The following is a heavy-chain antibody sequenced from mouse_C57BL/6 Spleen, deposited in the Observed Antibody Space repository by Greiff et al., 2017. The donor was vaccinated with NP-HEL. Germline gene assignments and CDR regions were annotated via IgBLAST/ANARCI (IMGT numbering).Heavy chain of an antibody. CDR2: IDPETGGT. Sequence: VQLQQSGAELVRPGASVTLSCKASGYTFTDYEMHWVKQTPVHGLEWIGAIDPETGGTAYNQKFKGKAILTADKSTTTAYMNLRSLTSEDSAVYYCARSDYGSTLFDYWGQGTTLTVSS. CDR3: ARSDYGSTLFDY. J-gene: IGHJ2*01. V-gene: IGHV1-15*01. CDR1: GYTFTDYE. D-gene: IGHD1-1*01.